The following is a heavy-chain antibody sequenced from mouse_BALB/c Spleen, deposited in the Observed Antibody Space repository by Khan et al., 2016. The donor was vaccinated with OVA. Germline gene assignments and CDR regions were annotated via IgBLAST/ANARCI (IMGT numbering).Heavy chain of an antibody. V-gene: IGHV3-2*02. CDR3: ACVYWGDFDY. CDR2: TSYSGNT. D-gene: IGHD1-1*01. Sequence: MRHTSYSGNTTYNPSHRSRISITRDTSKNKFFLQLNSVHTEDTATXCCACVYWGDFDYWGQGTTLTVSS. J-gene: IGHJ2*01.